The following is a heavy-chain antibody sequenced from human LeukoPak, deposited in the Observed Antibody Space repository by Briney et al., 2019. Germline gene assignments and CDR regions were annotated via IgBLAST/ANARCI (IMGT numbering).Heavy chain of an antibody. D-gene: IGHD6-13*01. J-gene: IGHJ6*02. CDR2: ISYDGSNK. CDR1: GFTLSSFG. CDR3: AKDDSSWSLYYYYGMDV. Sequence: PGRSLRLSCTASGFTLSSFGMHWVRQAPGKGLEWVAVISYDGSNKYYADSVKGRFTISRDNSKNTLYLQMNSLRAEDTAVYYCAKDDSSWSLYYYYGMDVWGQGTTVTVSS. V-gene: IGHV3-30*18.